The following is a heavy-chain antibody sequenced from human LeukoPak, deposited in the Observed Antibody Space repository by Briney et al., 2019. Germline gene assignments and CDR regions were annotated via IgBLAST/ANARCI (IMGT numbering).Heavy chain of an antibody. CDR3: AKQDSAYDYMDV. CDR1: GFTFSSYA. J-gene: IGHJ6*03. D-gene: IGHD3-10*01. V-gene: IGHV3-23*01. Sequence: GGSLRLSCAASGFTFSSYAMSWVRQAPGKGLEWVSAISGSGGSTYYADSVRGRFTISRDTSKNTLYLQMNSLRLEDTAVYYCAKQDSAYDYMDVWGKGTTVTVSS. CDR2: ISGSGGST.